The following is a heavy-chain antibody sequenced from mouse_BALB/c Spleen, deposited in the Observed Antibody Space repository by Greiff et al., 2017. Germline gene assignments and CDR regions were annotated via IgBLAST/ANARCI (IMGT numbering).Heavy chain of an antibody. CDR1: GYSITSDYA. D-gene: IGHD2-1*01. J-gene: IGHJ2*01. CDR2: KSYSGST. V-gene: IGHV3-2*02. CDR3: ARGDGNYDY. Sequence: DVQLQESGPGLVKPSQSLSLTCTVTGYSITSDYAWNWIRQFPGNKLEWMGYKSYSGSTSYNPSLKSRISITRDTSKNQFFLQLNSVTTEDTATYYCARGDGNYDYWGQGTTLTVSS.